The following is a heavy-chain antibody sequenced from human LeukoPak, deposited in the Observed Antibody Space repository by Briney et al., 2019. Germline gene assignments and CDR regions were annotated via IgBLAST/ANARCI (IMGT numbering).Heavy chain of an antibody. V-gene: IGHV3-53*01. D-gene: IGHD3-10*01. J-gene: IGHJ4*02. CDR1: GFNVSAKS. CDR2: IYSTGIT. Sequence: GGSLRVSCAASGFNVSAKSMSWVRQTPGKGLEWVSVIYSTGITAYADSVKGRFSISRDNSKNTLALQMNSLRVEDTAVYYCARSPHALWFGGGAFDFWGQGTRVTVSS. CDR3: ARSPHALWFGGGAFDF.